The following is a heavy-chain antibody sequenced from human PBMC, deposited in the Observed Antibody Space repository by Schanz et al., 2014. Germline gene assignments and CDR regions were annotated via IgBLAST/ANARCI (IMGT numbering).Heavy chain of an antibody. CDR1: GYTFTSYG. V-gene: IGHV1-18*01. CDR2: ISAYNGHT. CDR3: VRDAGWAFGDYHGMDV. J-gene: IGHJ6*02. Sequence: QGQLVQSGAEVKKPGASVKVSCKASGYTFTSYGITWVRQAPGQGLEWMGWISAYNGHTTYAQKFQGRVTMTTDTATSTAYMELRSLISDVTAVYYCVRDAGWAFGDYHGMDVWGQGTSVTVSS. D-gene: IGHD3-10*01.